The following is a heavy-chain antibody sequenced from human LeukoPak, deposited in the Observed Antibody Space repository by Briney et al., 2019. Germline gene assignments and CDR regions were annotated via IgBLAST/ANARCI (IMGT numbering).Heavy chain of an antibody. CDR1: GFTVSSNY. V-gene: IGHV3-53*01. J-gene: IGHJ4*02. CDR3: ARGDYYDSSPLFDY. Sequence: GGSLRLSCAASGFTVSSNYMSWVRQAPGKGLEWVSVIYSGGSTYYADSVKGRFTISRDNSKNTLYPQMNSLRAEDTAVYYCARGDYYDSSPLFDYWGQGTLVTVSS. CDR2: IYSGGST. D-gene: IGHD3-22*01.